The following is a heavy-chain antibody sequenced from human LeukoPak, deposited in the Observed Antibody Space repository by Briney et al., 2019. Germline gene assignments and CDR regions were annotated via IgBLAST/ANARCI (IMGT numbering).Heavy chain of an antibody. V-gene: IGHV4-34*01. CDR3: ARVGRVAAAGGRYYYYYGMDV. CDR1: GGSFSGYY. CDR2: INHSGST. J-gene: IGHJ6*02. Sequence: KPSETLSLTCAVYGGSFSGYYWSWIRQPPGKGVEWIGEINHSGSTNYNPSLKSRVTISVDTSKNQFSLKLSSVTAADTAVYYCARVGRVAAAGGRYYYYYGMDVWGQGTTVTVSS. D-gene: IGHD6-13*01.